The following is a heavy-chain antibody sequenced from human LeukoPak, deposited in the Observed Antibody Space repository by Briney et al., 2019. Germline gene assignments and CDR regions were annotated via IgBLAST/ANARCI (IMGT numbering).Heavy chain of an antibody. Sequence: SQTLSLTCAISGDSVSTNSATWTWLRQSPSRGLEWLGRTYYRSKWSNDYAVSMKSRITINPDTSKNQFSLQLNSVTPEDTAVYYCARLVGASWFDSWGQGTLVTVSP. CDR2: TYYRSKWSN. CDR3: ARLVGASWFDS. V-gene: IGHV6-1*01. J-gene: IGHJ5*01. D-gene: IGHD1-26*01. CDR1: GDSVSTNSAT.